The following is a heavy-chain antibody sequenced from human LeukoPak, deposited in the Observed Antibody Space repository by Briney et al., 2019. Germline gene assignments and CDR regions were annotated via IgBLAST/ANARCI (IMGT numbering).Heavy chain of an antibody. CDR1: GFTFSSYG. J-gene: IGHJ4*02. CDR2: ISYDGSNK. Sequence: GRSLRLSCAASGFTFSSYGMHWVRQAPGKGLEWVAVISYDGSNKYYADSVKGRFTISRDNSKNTLYLQMNSLRAEDTAVYYCAKSVGATAAFDYWGQGTLVTVSS. CDR3: AKSVGATAAFDY. V-gene: IGHV3-30*18. D-gene: IGHD1-26*01.